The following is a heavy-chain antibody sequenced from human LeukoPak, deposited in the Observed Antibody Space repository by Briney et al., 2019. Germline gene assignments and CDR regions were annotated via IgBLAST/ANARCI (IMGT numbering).Heavy chain of an antibody. CDR1: GGTFSSYA. D-gene: IGHD5-18*01. CDR2: IIPILGIA. Sequence: SVKVSCKASGGTFSSYAISWVRQAPGQGLEWMGRIIPILGIANYAQKFQGRVTITADKSTSTAYMELSSLRSEDTAVYYCARDTPYSSPNYGMDVWGQGTTVTVSS. V-gene: IGHV1-69*04. J-gene: IGHJ6*02. CDR3: ARDTPYSSPNYGMDV.